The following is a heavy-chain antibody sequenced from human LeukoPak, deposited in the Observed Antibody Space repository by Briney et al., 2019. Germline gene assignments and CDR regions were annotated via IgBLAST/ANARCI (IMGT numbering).Heavy chain of an antibody. CDR3: ARESGGVYHSEGPKY. CDR1: GFVFSDYG. Sequence: PGGPLRLSCAASGFVFSDYGMHWVRQAPGKGLEWVAFVRYDGSNEYYADSMKGRFTISRDNSKNTLYLQMNSLRAEDTAVYSCARESGGVYHSEGPKYWGLRTLFTVSS. CDR2: VRYDGSNE. D-gene: IGHD2-8*02. V-gene: IGHV3-30*02. J-gene: IGHJ4*02.